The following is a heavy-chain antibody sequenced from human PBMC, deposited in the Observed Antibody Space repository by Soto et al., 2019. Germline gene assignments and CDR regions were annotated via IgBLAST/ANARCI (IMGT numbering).Heavy chain of an antibody. D-gene: IGHD3-9*01. CDR2: IKQDGSEK. CDR1: GFTFSSYW. J-gene: IGHJ6*02. CDR3: ARALSPELRYFDWLLSSLYYYYGMDV. Sequence: PXVSLRLSCAASGFTFSSYWMSWVRQAPGKGLEWVANIKQDGSEKYYVDSVKGRFTISRDNAKNSLYLQMNSLRAEDTAVYYCARALSPELRYFDWLLSSLYYYYGMDVWGQGTTVTVSS. V-gene: IGHV3-7*01.